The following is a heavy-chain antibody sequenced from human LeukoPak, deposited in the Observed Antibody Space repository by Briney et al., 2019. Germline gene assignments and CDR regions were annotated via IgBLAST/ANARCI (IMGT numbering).Heavy chain of an antibody. V-gene: IGHV3-30*01. CDR3: AKGVAAGTWGTSFDY. J-gene: IGHJ4*02. D-gene: IGHD6-13*01. CDR1: GFCFSTYP. CDR2: ISYDGNYE. Sequence: GGSLRLYCAASGFCFSTYPLHWVRQAPGKGPEWLAVISYDGNYEYYAESVKGRFTISRDNSKNALYLQMNTLRAEDTAVYYCAKGVAAGTWGTSFDYWGQGTLVTVSS.